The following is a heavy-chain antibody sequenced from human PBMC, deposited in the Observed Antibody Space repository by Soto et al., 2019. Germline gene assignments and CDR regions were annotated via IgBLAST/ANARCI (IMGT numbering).Heavy chain of an antibody. Sequence: QVQLVQSGAEVKRPGSSVKVSCAASGGTFSTYPIHWVRQAPGHGLEWMGGIIPMFGTANFAQKFQGRVTITADKSTSTAYMELSSLRSEDTAVYYCAREGASIVGATGAFDIWGQGTMVSVSS. CDR2: IIPMFGTA. D-gene: IGHD1-26*01. V-gene: IGHV1-69*06. J-gene: IGHJ3*02. CDR3: AREGASIVGATGAFDI. CDR1: GGTFSTYP.